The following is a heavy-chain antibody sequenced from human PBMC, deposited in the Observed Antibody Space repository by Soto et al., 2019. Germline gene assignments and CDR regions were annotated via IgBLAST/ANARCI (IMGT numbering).Heavy chain of an antibody. CDR1: EDSFVGYW. Sequence: GESMKIWYQGSEDSFVGYWIGWVRKIPGKDLEWMGIIYPGDSDTRYSPSFQGQVTISADKSLRTAYLQWTSLKASDTALYYCARTRSFTLGFYYDGMDVWGQGTTVTVYS. D-gene: IGHD6-6*01. J-gene: IGHJ6*02. CDR2: IYPGDSDT. V-gene: IGHV5-51*01. CDR3: ARTRSFTLGFYYDGMDV.